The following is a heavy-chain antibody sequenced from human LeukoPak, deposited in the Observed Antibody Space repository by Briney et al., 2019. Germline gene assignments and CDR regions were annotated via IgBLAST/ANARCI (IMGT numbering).Heavy chain of an antibody. D-gene: IGHD3-22*01. J-gene: IGHJ4*02. CDR1: GFRFDDYP. CDR2: ISGDGGGT. CDR3: ARARPFTYYDSTGLLDY. Sequence: GGSLRLSCAASGFRFDDYPMHWVRQAPGRGLEWVSLISGDGGGTYYNDSVKGRFTTSRENSKNSLFLQMNNLRTEDTALYFCARARPFTYYDSTGLLDYWGQGTLVTVYS. V-gene: IGHV3-43*02.